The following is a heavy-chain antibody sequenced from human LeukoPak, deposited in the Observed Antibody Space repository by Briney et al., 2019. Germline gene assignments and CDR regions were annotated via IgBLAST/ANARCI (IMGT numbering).Heavy chain of an antibody. Sequence: PGGSLRLSCAASGFTFSSYGMHWVRQAPGKGLEWVAVISYDGSNKYYADSVKGRFTISRDNSKSTLYLQMNSLRAEDTAVYYCAKDLDGDSNYWGQGTLVTVSS. J-gene: IGHJ4*02. CDR2: ISYDGSNK. D-gene: IGHD2-21*01. CDR3: AKDLDGDSNY. CDR1: GFTFSSYG. V-gene: IGHV3-30*18.